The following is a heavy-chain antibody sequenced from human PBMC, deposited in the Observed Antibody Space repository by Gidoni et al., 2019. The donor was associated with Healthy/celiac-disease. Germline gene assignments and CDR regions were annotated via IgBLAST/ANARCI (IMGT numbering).Heavy chain of an antibody. V-gene: IGHV3-23*01. D-gene: IGHD1-26*01. Sequence: EVLLLESGGGLVQPGGSLSLSCAASGFTFSSYAMRGVRQAPGKGLEWVSAISGSGGSTYYADSGKGRFTISRDNSKNTLYLQINSLRAEDTAVYYCAKDPLRIVGATNDYWGKGTLVTVSS. CDR2: ISGSGGST. CDR3: AKDPLRIVGATNDY. J-gene: IGHJ4*02. CDR1: GFTFSSYA.